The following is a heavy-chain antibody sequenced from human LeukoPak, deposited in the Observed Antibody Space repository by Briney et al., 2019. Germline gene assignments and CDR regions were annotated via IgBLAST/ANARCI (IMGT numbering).Heavy chain of an antibody. V-gene: IGHV5-51*01. J-gene: IGHJ4*02. CDR2: IYPGDSDT. CDR3: ARHGRFTPYYFDF. Sequence: GGSLKISCKGSGYSFTSYWIGWVRQMPGKGLECMGIIYPGDSDTRYSPSFQGQVTISADRSINTAYLQWSSLKASDTAIYFCARHGRFTPYYFDFWGQGTLVTVSS. CDR1: GYSFTSYW.